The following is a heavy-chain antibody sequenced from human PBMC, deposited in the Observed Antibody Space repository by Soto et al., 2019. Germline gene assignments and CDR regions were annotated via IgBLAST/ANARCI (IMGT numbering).Heavy chain of an antibody. CDR3: ARGQPITIFGVVRVGYYYGMDV. J-gene: IGHJ6*02. CDR2: IYSGGST. V-gene: IGHV3-53*01. D-gene: IGHD3-3*01. Sequence: GSLRLSCRASGFTVISNYMGWVRQAPGKGRELVSVIYSGGSTYYADSVKGRFTISRDNSKNTLYLQMNSLRAEDTAVYYCARGQPITIFGVVRVGYYYGMDVWGQGTTVTVSS. CDR1: GFTVISNY.